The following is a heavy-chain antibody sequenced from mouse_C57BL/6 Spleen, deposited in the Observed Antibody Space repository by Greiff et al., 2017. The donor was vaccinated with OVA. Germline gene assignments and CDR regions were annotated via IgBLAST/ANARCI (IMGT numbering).Heavy chain of an antibody. CDR1: GFSLTSYG. V-gene: IGHV2-2*01. CDR3: ARTNDGSSGDYAMDY. CDR2: IWSGGST. J-gene: IGHJ4*01. Sequence: VQGVESGPGLVQPSQSLSITCTVSGFSLTSYGVHWVRQSPGKGLEWLGVIWSGGSTDYNAAFISRLSISKDNSKSQVFFKMNSLQADDTAIYYCARTNDGSSGDYAMDYWGQGTSVTVSS. D-gene: IGHD1-1*01.